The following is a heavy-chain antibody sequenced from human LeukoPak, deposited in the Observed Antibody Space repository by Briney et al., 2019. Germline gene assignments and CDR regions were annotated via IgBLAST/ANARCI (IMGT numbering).Heavy chain of an antibody. CDR2: IYYSGST. D-gene: IGHD3-3*01. V-gene: IGHV4-59*01. CDR1: GGSISSYY. Sequence: SETLSLTCTVSGGSISSYYWSWIRQPPGMGLEWIGYIYYSGSTNYNPSLKSRVTISVDTSKNQFSLKLSSVSAADTAVYYCARVSGVVIPPYYYYYGMDVWGQGTTVTVSS. CDR3: ARVSGVVIPPYYYYYGMDV. J-gene: IGHJ6*02.